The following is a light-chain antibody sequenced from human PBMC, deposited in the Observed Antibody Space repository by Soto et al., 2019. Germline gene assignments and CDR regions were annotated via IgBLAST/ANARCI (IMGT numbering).Light chain of an antibody. CDR3: QQYNSYVLT. V-gene: IGKV1-5*03. J-gene: IGKJ4*01. Sequence: DIQMTQSPSTLSASVGDRVTITCRASQSISNWLAWYQQNPGKAPKLLIYKASSLESGVPSRFSGSGSGTEFTLTISSLQPDDFASYYCQQYNSYVLTFGGGTKVEIK. CDR1: QSISNW. CDR2: KAS.